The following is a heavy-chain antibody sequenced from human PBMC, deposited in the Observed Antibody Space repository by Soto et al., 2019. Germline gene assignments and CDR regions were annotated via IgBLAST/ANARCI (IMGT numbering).Heavy chain of an antibody. CDR1: GFTFSSFA. J-gene: IGHJ3*02. CDR3: AKDGSGSYYTHAFDI. Sequence: GGSLRLSCAASGFTFSSFAMSWVRQAPGKGLEWVSAISGSGGSTYYADSVKGRFTISRDNSKNTLYLQMNSLRAEDTAVYYCAKDGSGSYYTHAFDIWGQGTMVTVSS. CDR2: ISGSGGST. D-gene: IGHD3-10*01. V-gene: IGHV3-23*01.